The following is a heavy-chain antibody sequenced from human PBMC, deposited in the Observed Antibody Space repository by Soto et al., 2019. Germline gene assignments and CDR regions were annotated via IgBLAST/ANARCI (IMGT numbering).Heavy chain of an antibody. J-gene: IGHJ6*02. CDR3: ARGPRCINTSCSNDYYHFGLDV. CDR2: INHSGRT. V-gene: IGHV4-34*01. D-gene: IGHD2-2*01. Sequence: SETPSLTLAVNGGAFSGYYWGWIRPPPGRGLEWIGEINHSGRTNLNPSLKSRVSTSVDTSKNHFSLRLSSVTAADTAVYYCARGPRCINTSCSNDYYHFGLDVWGQGTTVTVSS. CDR1: GGAFSGYY.